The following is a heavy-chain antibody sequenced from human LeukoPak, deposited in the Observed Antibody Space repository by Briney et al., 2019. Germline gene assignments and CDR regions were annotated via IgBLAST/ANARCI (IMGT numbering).Heavy chain of an antibody. V-gene: IGHV3-48*03. CDR1: GFTFITYE. J-gene: IGHJ4*02. CDR2: ISSSGGTI. D-gene: IGHD5-18*01. Sequence: GGSLRLSCAASGFTFITYEINWVRQAPGKGLEWLSYISSSGGTIYYADPVKGRFTISRDNAKNSLYLHMNSLRAEDTAVYYCARGARGYTYGRFDYWGQGTLVTVSA. CDR3: ARGARGYTYGRFDY.